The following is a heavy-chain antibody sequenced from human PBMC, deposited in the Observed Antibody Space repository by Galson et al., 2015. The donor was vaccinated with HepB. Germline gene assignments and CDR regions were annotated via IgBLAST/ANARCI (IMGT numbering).Heavy chain of an antibody. J-gene: IGHJ6*02. CDR2: IYHSGST. CDR3: VRDLGNDSSGWYRRSYKYYGVDG. V-gene: IGHV4-38-2*02. D-gene: IGHD6-19*01. Sequence: TLSLTCSVSGYSISSGYLWGWLRQSPGTGLEWIGSIYHSGSTFYNPSLKSRITMSVDTSKNQFSLKLSSVTAADTAVYYCVRDLGNDSSGWYRRSYKYYGVDGLGQVTTVTVSS. CDR1: GYSISSGYL.